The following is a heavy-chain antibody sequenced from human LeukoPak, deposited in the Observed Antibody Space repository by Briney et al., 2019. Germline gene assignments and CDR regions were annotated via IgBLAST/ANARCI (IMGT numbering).Heavy chain of an antibody. J-gene: IGHJ3*02. D-gene: IGHD3-22*01. V-gene: IGHV5-10-1*01. CDR2: IDPSDSNS. Sequence: GESLKISCQGSGYSFSDYWIGWVRQMPGKGLEWMGTIDPSDSNSSYSPSFQGHVTIATDKSISTAYLQWSSLKASDTAMYYCARRREYYDSSGYSIAFDIWGQGTMVTVSS. CDR3: ARRREYYDSSGYSIAFDI. CDR1: GYSFSDYW.